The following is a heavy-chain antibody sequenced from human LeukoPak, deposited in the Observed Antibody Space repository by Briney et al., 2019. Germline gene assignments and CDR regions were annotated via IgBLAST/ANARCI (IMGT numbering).Heavy chain of an antibody. V-gene: IGHV5-51*01. CDR3: ARRIYYSYESFFDY. CDR1: GYNFTSYW. D-gene: IGHD5-18*01. J-gene: IGHJ4*02. CDR2: IYPGDSDT. Sequence: GESLKISCKGSGYNFTSYWIGWVRQMPGKGLEWMGIIYPGDSDTTYSPSFQGQVTISADKSISTASLQWSSLKASDTAMYYCARRIYYSYESFFDYWGQGTLVTVSS.